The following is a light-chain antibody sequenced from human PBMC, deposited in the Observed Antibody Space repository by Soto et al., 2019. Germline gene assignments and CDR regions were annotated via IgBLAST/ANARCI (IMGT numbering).Light chain of an antibody. Sequence: DLQMNQSPSSLSASVGDSVTITCQASQDISHYLNWYQHKPGKAPKVLIYGASSREIGVPSRFSGSGSGTDFTLTISGLQPEDIATYFCLQYHSFPTTFGQGTRL. CDR1: QDISHY. CDR2: GAS. CDR3: LQYHSFPTT. J-gene: IGKJ5*01. V-gene: IGKV1-33*01.